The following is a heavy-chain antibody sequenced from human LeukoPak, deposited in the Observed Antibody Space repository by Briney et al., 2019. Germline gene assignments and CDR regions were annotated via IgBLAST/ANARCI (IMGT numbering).Heavy chain of an antibody. D-gene: IGHD3-3*01. CDR2: ISWNSGSI. CDR1: GFTFDDYA. Sequence: GRSLRLSCAASGFTFDDYAMHWVRQAPGKGLEWVSGISWNSGSIGYADSVKGRFTISRDNAKNSLYLQMNSLRAEDTALYYCARGEGHQYDFWTGYYTFDYWGQGTLVTVSS. V-gene: IGHV3-9*01. CDR3: ARGEGHQYDFWTGYYTFDY. J-gene: IGHJ4*02.